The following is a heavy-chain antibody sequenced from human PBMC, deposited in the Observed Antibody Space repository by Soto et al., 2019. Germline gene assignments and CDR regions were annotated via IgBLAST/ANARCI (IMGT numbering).Heavy chain of an antibody. D-gene: IGHD6-13*01. CDR2: INHSGST. CDR3: ARSTGYSSSWYLFNWFDP. V-gene: IGHV4-34*01. CDR1: GGAFSGYY. Sequence: SETLSLTCAVHGGAFSGYYWSWIRQPPRKGLEWIGEINHSGSTNYNPSLKSRVTISVDTSKNQFSLKLSSVTAADTAVYYCARSTGYSSSWYLFNWFDPWGQGTLVTVSS. J-gene: IGHJ5*02.